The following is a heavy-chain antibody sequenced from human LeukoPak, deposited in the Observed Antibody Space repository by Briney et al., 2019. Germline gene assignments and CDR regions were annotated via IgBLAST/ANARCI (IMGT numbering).Heavy chain of an antibody. V-gene: IGHV4-61*02. CDR3: ARDSLVEMATITDY. J-gene: IGHJ4*02. CDR1: GGSISSGSYY. Sequence: SETLSLTCTVSGGSISSGSYYWSWIRQPAGKGLEWIGRIYTSGSTNYNPSLKSRVTISVDTSKNRFSLKLSSVTAADTAVYYCARDSLVEMATITDYWGQGTLVTVSS. D-gene: IGHD5-24*01. CDR2: IYTSGST.